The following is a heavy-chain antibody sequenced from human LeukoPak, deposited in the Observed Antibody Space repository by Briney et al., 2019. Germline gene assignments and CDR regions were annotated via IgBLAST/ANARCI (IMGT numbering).Heavy chain of an antibody. CDR1: GGSISSNNYY. V-gene: IGHV4-61*01. CDR3: ARATPGFSSAWFSNWFDP. CDR2: IYYSGTT. J-gene: IGHJ5*02. Sequence: SETLSLTCTVSGGSISSNNYYWSWVRQPPGRGLEWIGYIYYSGTTRYNPSLRSRVTISVDTSKNQFSLILTSVTAADTAVYYCARATPGFSSAWFSNWFDPWGQGALVTVSS. D-gene: IGHD6-19*01.